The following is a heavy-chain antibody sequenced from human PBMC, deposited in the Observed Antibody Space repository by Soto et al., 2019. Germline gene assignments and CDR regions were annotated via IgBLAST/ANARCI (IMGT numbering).Heavy chain of an antibody. CDR3: ARLRPDYDFWIDY. Sequence: SETLSLTCTVSGGSISSSSYYWGWIRQPPGKGLEWIGSIYYSGSTYYNPSLKSRVTISVDTSKNQFSLKLSSVTAADTAVYYCARLRPDYDFWIDYWGQGTLVTVSS. D-gene: IGHD3-3*01. CDR2: IYYSGST. J-gene: IGHJ4*02. CDR1: GGSISSSSYY. V-gene: IGHV4-39*01.